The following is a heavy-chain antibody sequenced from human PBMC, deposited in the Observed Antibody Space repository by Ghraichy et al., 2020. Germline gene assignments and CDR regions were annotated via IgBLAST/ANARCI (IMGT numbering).Heavy chain of an antibody. Sequence: GGSLRLSCAASGFTVRTYNMNWLRQAPGKGPEWVSSISSSSDYIYYADAVKGRFTISRDNAEDSLYLQMSSLRVEDTAVYYCAIDATWNGYLDAFDSWGHGTVATFSS. CDR2: ISSSSDYI. D-gene: IGHD3-3*01. J-gene: IGHJ4*03. CDR3: AIDATWNGYLDAFDS. V-gene: IGHV3-21*01. CDR1: GFTVRTYN.